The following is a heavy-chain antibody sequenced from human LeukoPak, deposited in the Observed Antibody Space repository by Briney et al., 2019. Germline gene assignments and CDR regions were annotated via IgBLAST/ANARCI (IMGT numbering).Heavy chain of an antibody. D-gene: IGHD6-19*01. CDR2: NYYSGST. V-gene: IGHV4-39*07. Sequence: PSETLSLTCTVPGGSISSSSYYWGWIRQPPGKGLEWIGSNYYSGSTYYNPSLKSRVTISVDTSKNQFSLKLSSVTAADTAVYYCARERRSSGWTGLQNLYYFDYWGQGTLVTVSS. CDR1: GGSISSSSYY. J-gene: IGHJ4*02. CDR3: ARERRSSGWTGLQNLYYFDY.